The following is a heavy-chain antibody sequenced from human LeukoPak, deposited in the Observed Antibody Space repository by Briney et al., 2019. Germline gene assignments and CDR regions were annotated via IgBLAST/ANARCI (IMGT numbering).Heavy chain of an antibody. CDR3: ARHVVTPGELDY. V-gene: IGHV3-23*01. CDR1: GFTFSSYA. CDR2: ISGSGGST. Sequence: GGSLRPSCAASGFTFSSYAMSWVRQAPGKGLEWVSAISGSGGSTYYADSVKGRFTISRDNSKNTLYLQMNSLRAEDTAVYYCARHVVTPGELDYWGQGNLVTVSS. D-gene: IGHD4-23*01. J-gene: IGHJ4*02.